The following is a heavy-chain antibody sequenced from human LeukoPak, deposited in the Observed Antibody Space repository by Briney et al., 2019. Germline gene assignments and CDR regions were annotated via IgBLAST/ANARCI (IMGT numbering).Heavy chain of an antibody. D-gene: IGHD2-2*03. V-gene: IGHV3-15*01. CDR2: IRITPDGGQT. CDR1: GFTFISSW. CDR3: ATDLQFGCCTATSCANY. J-gene: IGHJ4*02. Sequence: PGGSLRLSRAPFGFTFISSWMTWVRHAPGKGLEWVGRIRITPDGGQTDYAAPVKGRFTIARDDSKNTLYLQMSSLRTEDTAVYYCATDLQFGCCTATSCANYWGQGTLVTVSS.